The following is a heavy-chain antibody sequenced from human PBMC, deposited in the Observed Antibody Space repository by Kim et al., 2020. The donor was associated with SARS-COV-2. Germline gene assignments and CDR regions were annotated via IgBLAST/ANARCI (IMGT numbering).Heavy chain of an antibody. Sequence: ASVKVSCKASGYTFTSYAMHWVRQAPGQRLEWMGWINAGNGNTKYSQKFQGRVTITRDTSASTAYMELSSLRSEDTAVYYCARERQGYSYGYSPFWFDYWGQGTLVTVSS. D-gene: IGHD5-18*01. CDR2: INAGNGNT. CDR1: GYTFTSYA. V-gene: IGHV1-3*01. CDR3: ARERQGYSYGYSPFWFDY. J-gene: IGHJ4*02.